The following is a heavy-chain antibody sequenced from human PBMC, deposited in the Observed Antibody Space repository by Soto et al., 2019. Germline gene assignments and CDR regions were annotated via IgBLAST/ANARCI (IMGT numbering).Heavy chain of an antibody. V-gene: IGHV1-24*01. CDR1: GYTLTELS. Sequence: ASVKVSCKVSGYTLTELSMHWVRQAPGKGLEWMGGFDPEDGETIYAQKFQGRVTMTEDTSTDTAYMELSSLRSEDTAVYYCARAYCSSTSCPSDYWGQGTLVTVSS. CDR2: FDPEDGET. J-gene: IGHJ4*02. D-gene: IGHD2-2*01. CDR3: ARAYCSSTSCPSDY.